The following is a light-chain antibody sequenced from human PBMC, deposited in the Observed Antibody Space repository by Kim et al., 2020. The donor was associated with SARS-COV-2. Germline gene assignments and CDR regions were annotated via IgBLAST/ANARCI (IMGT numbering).Light chain of an antibody. V-gene: IGKV3-15*01. Sequence: GSPGDRATLSCRASQSVSSNLAWYQQKPGLGPRLLIYGASTRATGIPARFSGSGSGTEFTLTISSLQSEDFAVYYCQHYNNWPLTFGGGTKVDIK. J-gene: IGKJ4*01. CDR3: QHYNNWPLT. CDR2: GAS. CDR1: QSVSSN.